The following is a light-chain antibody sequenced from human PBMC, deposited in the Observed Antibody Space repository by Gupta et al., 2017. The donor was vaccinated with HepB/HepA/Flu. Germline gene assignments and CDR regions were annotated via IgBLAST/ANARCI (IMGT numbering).Light chain of an antibody. Sequence: DIQMTQSPSTLSASVGDRVTITCRASQNTGYWLAWFQQKPGKAPNLLISKTSTLESGVPSRFSGSGSGTEFTLTISSLQPDDFATYYCQQYNNYPWTFGQGTRWKSN. CDR3: QQYNNYPWT. CDR1: QNTGYW. J-gene: IGKJ1*01. V-gene: IGKV1-5*03. CDR2: KTS.